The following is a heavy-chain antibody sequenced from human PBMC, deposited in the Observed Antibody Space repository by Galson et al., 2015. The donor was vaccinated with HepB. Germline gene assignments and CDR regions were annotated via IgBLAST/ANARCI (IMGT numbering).Heavy chain of an antibody. J-gene: IGHJ3*02. Sequence: SLRLSCAASGFTFSSYSMNWVRQAPGKGLEWVSSISSSSSYIYYADSVKGRFTISRDNAKNSLYLQMNSLRAEDTAVNYCARAVVVVPAAIEVVGAFDIWGQGTMVTVSS. CDR2: ISSSSSYI. D-gene: IGHD2-2*01. V-gene: IGHV3-21*01. CDR3: ARAVVVVPAAIEVVGAFDI. CDR1: GFTFSSYS.